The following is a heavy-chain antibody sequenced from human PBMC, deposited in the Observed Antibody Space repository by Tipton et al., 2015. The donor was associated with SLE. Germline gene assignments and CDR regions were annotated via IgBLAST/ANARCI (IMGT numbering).Heavy chain of an antibody. D-gene: IGHD7-27*01. CDR2: MYHSGGT. Sequence: TLSLTCAVSGYSISSGYFWGWIRQSPGKGLEWIGSMYHSGGTYFNPSLKSRVTISVDTSKNQFSLNLSSVTAADTAMYYCARGIRKEKLGTSGPLGYWGQGTLVTVSS. CDR1: GYSISSGYF. V-gene: IGHV4-38-2*01. CDR3: ARGIRKEKLGTSGPLGY. J-gene: IGHJ4*02.